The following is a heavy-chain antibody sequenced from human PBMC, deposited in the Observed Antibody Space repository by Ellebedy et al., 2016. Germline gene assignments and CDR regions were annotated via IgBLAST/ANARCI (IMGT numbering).Heavy chain of an antibody. V-gene: IGHV5-51*01. CDR2: IYPGDSDT. CDR3: ARLAVAGGGWNDGYYYYGMDV. J-gene: IGHJ6*02. CDR1: GYSFTSYW. Sequence: GESLKISCKGAGYSFTSYWIGWVRQMPGKGLEWMGIIYPGDSDTRYSPSFQGQVTISADKSISTAYLQWSSLKASDTAMYYCARLAVAGGGWNDGYYYYGMDVWGQGTTVTVSS. D-gene: IGHD6-19*01.